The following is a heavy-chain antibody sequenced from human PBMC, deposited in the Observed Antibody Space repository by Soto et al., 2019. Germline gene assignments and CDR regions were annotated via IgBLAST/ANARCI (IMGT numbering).Heavy chain of an antibody. CDR1: GFTFSSSV. V-gene: IGHV3-23*01. D-gene: IGHD2-21*02. Sequence: GGSLRLFCGADGFTFSSSVVRWVSPAPGKGLEWVSTLSAYGRGTYYTDSENGRFTIPRDNPKDTPYLQMNSLXAEDSAGDYCATDPATTRHIPEVTAPFVYLCQGTLVTASS. CDR3: ATDPATTRHIPEVTAPFVY. J-gene: IGHJ4*02. CDR2: LSAYGRGT.